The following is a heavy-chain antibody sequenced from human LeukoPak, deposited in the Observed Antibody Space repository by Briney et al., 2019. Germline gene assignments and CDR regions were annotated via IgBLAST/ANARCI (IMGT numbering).Heavy chain of an antibody. V-gene: IGHV3-23*01. CDR2: ISGSGGST. D-gene: IGHD3-22*01. CDR3: AKGALYYYDSSGYYHDY. CDR1: GFAFSSYA. J-gene: IGHJ4*02. Sequence: GGSLRLSCAASGFAFSSYAMSWVRQAPGKGLEWVSAISGSGGSTYYADSVKGRFTISRDNSKNTLYLQMNSLRAEDTAVYYCAKGALYYYDSSGYYHDYWGQGTLVTVSS.